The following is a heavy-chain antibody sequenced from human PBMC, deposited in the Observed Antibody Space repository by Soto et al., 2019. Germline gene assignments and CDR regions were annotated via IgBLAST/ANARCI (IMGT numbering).Heavy chain of an antibody. J-gene: IGHJ4*02. CDR1: GFTFSTHA. CDR3: ARDQTGITTAGGGRIDH. CDR2: VSFDGSNK. V-gene: IGHV3-30-3*01. D-gene: IGHD6-13*01. Sequence: QPGGSLRLSCAASGFTFSTHAMHWVRQAPGKGLECVAIVSFDGSNKYYADSVKGRFTISRDNSKNTLYLQMSGLTPEDTAFYYCARDQTGITTAGGGRIDHWGQGTLVTVSS.